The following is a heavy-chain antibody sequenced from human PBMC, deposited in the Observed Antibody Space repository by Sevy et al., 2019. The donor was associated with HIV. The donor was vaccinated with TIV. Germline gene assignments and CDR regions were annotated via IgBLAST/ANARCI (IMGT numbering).Heavy chain of an antibody. D-gene: IGHD3-16*01. Sequence: GGSLRLSCAASGFTFSDYRMHWVRQAPGKGLEWVAIISYDGRNNKYNGDYVKGRFTITRDNSKNTVYLQMNTLRAEDTAIYYCARDRGEILSSAFDYWGQGTLVTVSS. CDR2: ISYDGRNNK. CDR3: ARDRGEILSSAFDY. CDR1: GFTFSDYR. J-gene: IGHJ4*02. V-gene: IGHV3-30*04.